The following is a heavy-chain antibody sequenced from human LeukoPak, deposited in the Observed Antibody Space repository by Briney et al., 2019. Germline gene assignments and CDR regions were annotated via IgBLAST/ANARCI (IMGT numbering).Heavy chain of an antibody. V-gene: IGHV3-30*02. CDR3: ATEWYIGTSLHYIY. D-gene: IGHD1-26*01. CDR2: IWYDGSDK. J-gene: IGHJ4*02. CDR1: GFTFSDYD. Sequence: GGSLRLSCTASGFTFSDYDMHWVRQPPGKGLEGVTFIWYDGSDKNYEDSVKGRFSISRDNSKSTLYLLMNNLRAEDTAVYYCATEWYIGTSLHYIYWGQGTLVTVSS.